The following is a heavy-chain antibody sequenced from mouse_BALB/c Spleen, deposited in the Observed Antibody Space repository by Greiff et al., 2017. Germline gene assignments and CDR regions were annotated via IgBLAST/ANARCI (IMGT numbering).Heavy chain of an antibody. D-gene: IGHD2-10*02. CDR3: ARRGYGNYYAMDY. J-gene: IGHJ4*01. CDR2: ISSGSSTI. CDR1: GFTFSSFG. Sequence: EVQRVESGGGLVQPGGSRKLSCAASGFTFSSFGMHWVRQAPEKGLEWVAYISSGSSTIYYADTVKGRFTISRDNPKNTLFLQMTSLRSEDTAMYYCARRGYGNYYAMDYWGQGTSVTVSS. V-gene: IGHV5-17*02.